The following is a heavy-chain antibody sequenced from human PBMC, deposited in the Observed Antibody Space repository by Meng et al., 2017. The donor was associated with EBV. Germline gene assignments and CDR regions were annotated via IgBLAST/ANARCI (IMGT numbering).Heavy chain of an antibody. D-gene: IGHD3-16*02. Sequence: QVQLIVSGAEVKKPGPSVKLSCKASGYTFTSYGISWVRQAPGQGLEWMGWISAYNGNTNYAQKLQGRVTMTTDTSTSTAYMELRSLRSDDTAVYYCARVRTFGGVIPPDYWGQGTLVTVSS. CDR2: ISAYNGNT. V-gene: IGHV1-18*01. CDR3: ARVRTFGGVIPPDY. J-gene: IGHJ4*02. CDR1: GYTFTSYG.